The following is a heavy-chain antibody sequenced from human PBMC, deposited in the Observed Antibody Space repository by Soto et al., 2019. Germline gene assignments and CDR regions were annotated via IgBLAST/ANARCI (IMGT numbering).Heavy chain of an antibody. V-gene: IGHV4-31*03. D-gene: IGHD3-9*01. CDR3: ARDRMYYDILTGPNYYGMDV. CDR1: GGSISSGGYY. J-gene: IGHJ6*02. CDR2: IYYSGST. Sequence: QVQLQESGPGLVKPSQTLSLTCTVSGGSISSGGYYWSWIRQHPGKGLEWVGYIYYSGSTYYNPSLMRRVTISVDTSKNQCSLKLSYVTAADTAVYYCARDRMYYDILTGPNYYGMDVWGQGTTGTVSS.